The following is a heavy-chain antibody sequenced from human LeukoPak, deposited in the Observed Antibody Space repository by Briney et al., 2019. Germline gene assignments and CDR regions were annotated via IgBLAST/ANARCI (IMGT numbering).Heavy chain of an antibody. CDR2: IYYSGST. CDR1: GGSISSYY. V-gene: IGHV4-59*01. CDR3: ARDSGDGYNSKLDY. D-gene: IGHD5-24*01. J-gene: IGHJ4*02. Sequence: ETLSLTCTVSGGSISSYYWSWIRQPPGKGLEWIGYIYYSGSTNYNPSLKRRVTISVDTAKNQFSLKLSSVTAADTAVYYCARDSGDGYNSKLDYCGQGTLVTVSS.